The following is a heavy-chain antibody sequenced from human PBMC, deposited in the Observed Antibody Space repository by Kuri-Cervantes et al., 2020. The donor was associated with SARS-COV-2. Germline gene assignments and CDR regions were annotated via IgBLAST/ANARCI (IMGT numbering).Heavy chain of an antibody. J-gene: IGHJ2*01. V-gene: IGHV4-31*03. CDR2: IYYSGGT. Sequence: SETLSLTCTVSSGSISSGGFYWSWIRQHPGKGLEWIAYIYYSGGTYYNPSVKRRVTISGDTSKNQFSLKLSSVTAADTAVYYCARRPDQIYWYFDLWDRGTLVTVSS. CDR3: ARRPDQIYWYFDL. CDR1: SGSISSGGFY. D-gene: IGHD2-2*01.